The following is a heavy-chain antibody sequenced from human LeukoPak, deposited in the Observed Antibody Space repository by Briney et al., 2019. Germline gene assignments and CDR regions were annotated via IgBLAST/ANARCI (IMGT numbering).Heavy chain of an antibody. CDR3: ARVKGSNWFDP. V-gene: IGHV4-59*01. J-gene: IGHJ5*02. CDR2: IYNSEST. CDR1: GVSISIYY. Sequence: SETLSLTCTVSGVSISIYYWSWIRQPPGKGLEWIGYIYNSESTYYSPSLKSRVTISLDTSKNQFSLRLNSVTAADTAVYYCARVKGSNWFDPWGQGTLVTVSS. D-gene: IGHD6-6*01.